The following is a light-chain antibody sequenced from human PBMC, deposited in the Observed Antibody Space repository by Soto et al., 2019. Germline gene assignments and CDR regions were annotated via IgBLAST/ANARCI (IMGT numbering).Light chain of an antibody. J-gene: IGLJ1*01. Sequence: QSVRTQPRSVSGSPGQSVTISCTGSSSDVGGYKYVSWYQQKPGKAPKLIIYGVSRWPSGVPNRFSGSKSGNRASLTISGLQAEDEGDYYCCSYAGGPEVFGTGTKVTVL. CDR2: GVS. CDR3: CSYAGGPEV. V-gene: IGLV2-11*01. CDR1: SSDVGGYKY.